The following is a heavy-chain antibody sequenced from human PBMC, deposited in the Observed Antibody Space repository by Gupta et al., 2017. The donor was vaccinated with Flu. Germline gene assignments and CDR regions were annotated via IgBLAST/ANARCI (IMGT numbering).Heavy chain of an antibody. CDR3: ARGVTVVDF. V-gene: IGHV5-51*01. D-gene: IGHD2-8*02. J-gene: IGHJ4*02. Sequence: IGWARQKPGKGLEWMGIIYPGDSTTSYSPSFQGQVTISADTSISTVYLQWSSLKASDTARYYCARGVTVVDFWGQGALVTVSS. CDR2: IYPGDSTT.